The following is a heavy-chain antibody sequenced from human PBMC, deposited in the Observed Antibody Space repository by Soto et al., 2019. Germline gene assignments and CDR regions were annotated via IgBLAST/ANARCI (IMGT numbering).Heavy chain of an antibody. CDR3: ASSTPSYYYYDSSGPFDY. Sequence: QVQLPQWGAGLLKPSETLSLTCAVYGGSFTGYYWSWIGQPPGQGLEWIGEINHSGSTNYNPSLKSPVPRSVDASKPQLSLKLSSVTAADTTVYYCASSTPSYYYYDSSGPFDYVGQCTPVTVS. V-gene: IGHV4-34*01. J-gene: IGHJ4*02. D-gene: IGHD3-22*01. CDR1: GGSFTGYY. CDR2: INHSGST.